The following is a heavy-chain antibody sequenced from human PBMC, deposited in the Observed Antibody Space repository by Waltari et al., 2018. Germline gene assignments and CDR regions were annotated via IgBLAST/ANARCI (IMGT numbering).Heavy chain of an antibody. Sequence: QVQLVQSGSELKKPGASVKVSCKASGYTFTSYAMNWVRQAPGQGLEWMGWSNTNPGNPTYGQGFTGRFGFSLDTAVSTAYLQISSLKAEDTAVYYCARSRRLGELLDTPDYWGQGTLVTVSS. D-gene: IGHD3-16*01. J-gene: IGHJ4*02. CDR3: ARSRRLGELLDTPDY. CDR2: SNTNPGNP. CDR1: GYTFTSYA. V-gene: IGHV7-4-1*02.